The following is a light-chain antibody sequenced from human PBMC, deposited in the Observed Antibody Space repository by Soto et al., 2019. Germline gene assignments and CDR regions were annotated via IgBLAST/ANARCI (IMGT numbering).Light chain of an antibody. CDR3: QQGYGTTPST. Sequence: DIQMTQSPSSLSAAIGDRVTITCRASQSIKNYLNWYQHKPGAAPKLLIFGASNLESGVPPRFSGSGSGTEFTLSVISLQPEDFSAYYCQQGYGTTPSTFGQGTKVEIK. CDR1: QSIKNY. J-gene: IGKJ5*01. CDR2: GAS. V-gene: IGKV1-39*01.